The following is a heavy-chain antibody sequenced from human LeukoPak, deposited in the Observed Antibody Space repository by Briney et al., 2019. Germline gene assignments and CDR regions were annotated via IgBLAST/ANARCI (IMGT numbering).Heavy chain of an antibody. CDR1: GFTFSSYG. V-gene: IGHV3-23*01. CDR3: AKDLSFGGNDPGYFDY. CDR2: ISGSGGST. J-gene: IGHJ4*02. Sequence: GGSLRLSCAASGFTFSSYGMSWVRQAPGKGLEWVSAISGSGGSTYYADSVKGRFTISRDNSKNTLYLQMNSLRAEDTAVYYCAKDLSFGGNDPGYFDYWGQGTLVTVSS. D-gene: IGHD4-23*01.